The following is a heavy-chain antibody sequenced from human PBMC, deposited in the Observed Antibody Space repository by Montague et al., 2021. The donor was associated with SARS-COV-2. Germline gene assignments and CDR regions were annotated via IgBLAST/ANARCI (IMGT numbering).Heavy chain of an antibody. CDR3: ARGVVVVVHRDYPARRGWFDP. CDR1: GGSFSGYY. Sequence: SETLSLTCAVYGGSFSGYYWNWIRQPPGKGLEWIGEINHSGTTNYNPSLKSRVTISVDTSKNQFSLKLSSMAAADAAVYYCARGVVVVVHRDYPARRGWFDPWGQGTLVSVSS. D-gene: IGHD2-15*01. CDR2: INHSGTT. V-gene: IGHV4-34*01. J-gene: IGHJ5*02.